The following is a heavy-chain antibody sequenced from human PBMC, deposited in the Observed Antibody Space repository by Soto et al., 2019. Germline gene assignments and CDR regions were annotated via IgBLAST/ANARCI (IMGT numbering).Heavy chain of an antibody. D-gene: IGHD3-22*01. CDR2: INPTSGGT. Sequence: GSVKVSFKASGYPFTGYYMHWVRQAPGQGLEWVGWINPTSGGTSYAQKFHGWVTMTRYTSISTAYMELSRLRSDDTAVYYCARGGGVYYDSSGYYRVMDYYYGMDVWGQGTTVTVSS. J-gene: IGHJ6*01. CDR3: ARGGGVYYDSSGYYRVMDYYYGMDV. V-gene: IGHV1-2*04. CDR1: GYPFTGYY.